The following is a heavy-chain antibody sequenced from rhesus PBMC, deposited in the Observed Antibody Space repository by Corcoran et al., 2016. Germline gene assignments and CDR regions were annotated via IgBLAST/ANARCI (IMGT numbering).Heavy chain of an antibody. CDR3: ARHPHPAGTTRGFDY. CDR1: AGSISGGYD. V-gene: IGHV4-76*01. D-gene: IGHD5-24*01. CDR2: IFGISDST. J-gene: IGHJ4*01. Sequence: QVQLQESGPGLVKPSETLSLTCAVSAGSISGGYDWRWIRQPPGQVLEWVGYIFGISDSTHYNPSLNTRITISQDSSKTQFARKRGAVTSADPAVYYFARHPHPAGTTRGFDYGGQGVLAPVSS.